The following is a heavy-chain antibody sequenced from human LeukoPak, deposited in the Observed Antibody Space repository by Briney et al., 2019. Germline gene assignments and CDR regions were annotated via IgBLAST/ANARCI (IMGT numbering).Heavy chain of an antibody. CDR2: IIPIFGTA. D-gene: IGHD3-16*02. Sequence: SVKVSCKASGYTFATYGFCWVRQAPGQGLEWMGGIIPIFGTANYAQKFQGRVTITADESTSTAYMELSSLRSEDTAVYYCARDRIGSDYVWGSYRPMDYWGQGTLVTVSS. CDR1: GYTFATYG. J-gene: IGHJ4*02. V-gene: IGHV1-69*13. CDR3: ARDRIGSDYVWGSYRPMDY.